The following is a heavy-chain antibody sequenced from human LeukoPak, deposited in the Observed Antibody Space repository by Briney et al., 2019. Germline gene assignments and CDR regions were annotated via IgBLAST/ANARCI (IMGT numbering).Heavy chain of an antibody. Sequence: SETLSLTCTVSGGSISSGGYYWSWIRQHPGKGLEWIGYIYYSGSTYYNPSLKSRVTISVDTSKNQFSLKLSSVTAADTAVYYCARADPHSDAFDIWGQGTMVTVSS. V-gene: IGHV4-31*03. J-gene: IGHJ3*02. CDR1: GGSISSGGYY. CDR2: IYYSGST. CDR3: ARADPHSDAFDI.